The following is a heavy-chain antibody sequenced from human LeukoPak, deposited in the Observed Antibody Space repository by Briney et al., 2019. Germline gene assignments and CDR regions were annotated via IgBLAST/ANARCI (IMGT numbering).Heavy chain of an antibody. Sequence: GALRLSCAASGFTFSSYSMNWVRQAPGKGLEWVSSISSSSSYIYYADSVEGRFTISRDNAKNSLYLQMNSLRAEDTAVYYCARQIWFGELSDGMDVWGQGTTVTVSS. V-gene: IGHV3-21*01. CDR2: ISSSSSYI. D-gene: IGHD3-10*01. J-gene: IGHJ6*02. CDR3: ARQIWFGELSDGMDV. CDR1: GFTFSSYS.